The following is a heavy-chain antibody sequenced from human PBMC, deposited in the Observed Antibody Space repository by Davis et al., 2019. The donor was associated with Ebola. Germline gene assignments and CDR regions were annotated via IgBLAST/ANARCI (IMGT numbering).Heavy chain of an antibody. CDR3: ARGVYGDYHFDY. V-gene: IGHV4-34*01. Sequence: MPSETLSLTCAVYGGSFSGYYWSWIRQPPGKGLEWIGEINHSGSTNYNPSLKSRVTISVDTSKNQFSLKLSSVTAADTAVYYCARGVYGDYHFDYWGQGTLVTVSS. J-gene: IGHJ4*02. CDR1: GGSFSGYY. D-gene: IGHD4-17*01. CDR2: INHSGST.